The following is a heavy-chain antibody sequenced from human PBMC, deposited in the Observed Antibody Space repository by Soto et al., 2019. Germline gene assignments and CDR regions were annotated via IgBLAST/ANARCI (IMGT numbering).Heavy chain of an antibody. Sequence: EVQLLESGGDLVQPGGSLRLSCAVSGVPFRNYAMSWVRQAPGKGLEWVSGISASGGITYYADSVKGRFTISRDHSKNTLSLQRNSLRVDDTAVYYCAKDPNGHYVGGFEFWGQGTMVTVSS. CDR2: ISASGGIT. CDR3: AKDPNGHYVGGFEF. V-gene: IGHV3-23*01. D-gene: IGHD4-17*01. CDR1: GVPFRNYA. J-gene: IGHJ3*01.